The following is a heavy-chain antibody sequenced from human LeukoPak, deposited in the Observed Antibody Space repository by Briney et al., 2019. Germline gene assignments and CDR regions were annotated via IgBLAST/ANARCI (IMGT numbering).Heavy chain of an antibody. CDR2: IYYSGTT. J-gene: IGHJ3*02. CDR1: GGSISGSSYY. D-gene: IGHD3-10*02. Sequence: SETLSLTCTVSGGSISGSSYYWGWIRQPPGKGLEWIGSIYYSGTTYYNPSLKSRVTISVATSNNHFSLKLTSVTAADTAVYYCARLSGYYVNQRYAFDIWGQGTMVTVSS. CDR3: ARLSGYYVNQRYAFDI. V-gene: IGHV4-39*02.